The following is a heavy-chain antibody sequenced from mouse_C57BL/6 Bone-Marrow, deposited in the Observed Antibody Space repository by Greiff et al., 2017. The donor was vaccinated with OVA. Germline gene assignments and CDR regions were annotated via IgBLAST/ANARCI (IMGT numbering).Heavy chain of an antibody. CDR2: IDPETGGT. CDR1: GYTFTDYE. CDR3: TGELDY. J-gene: IGHJ2*01. Sequence: VKLVESGAELVRPGASVTLSCKASGYTFTDYEMHWVKQTPVHGLEWIGAIDPETGGTAYNQKFKGKAILTADKSSSTAYMELRSLTSEDSAVYYCTGELDYWGQGTTLTVSS. V-gene: IGHV1-15*01. D-gene: IGHD4-1*01.